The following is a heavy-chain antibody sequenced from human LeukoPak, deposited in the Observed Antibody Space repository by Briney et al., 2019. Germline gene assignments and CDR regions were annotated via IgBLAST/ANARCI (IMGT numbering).Heavy chain of an antibody. CDR3: ARAYYYGSGSYYNIAFDI. V-gene: IGHV4-59*08. J-gene: IGHJ3*02. CDR2: IYYSGST. Sequence: SETLSLTCTVSGASISSYYWSWIRQPPGKGLECIGYIYYSGSTNYNPSLKSRVTISVDTSKNQFSLKLSSVTAADTAVYYCARAYYYGSGSYYNIAFDIWGQGTMVTVSS. D-gene: IGHD3-10*01. CDR1: GASISSYY.